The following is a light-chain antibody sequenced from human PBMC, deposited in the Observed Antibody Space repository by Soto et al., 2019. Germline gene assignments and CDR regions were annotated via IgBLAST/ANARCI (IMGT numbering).Light chain of an antibody. CDR2: DSS. V-gene: IGKV3-15*01. J-gene: IGKJ2*01. CDR3: QQYNIWPPRYT. Sequence: DIVLTQSPATLSVSPGESATLSCRASQSVSRALAWYQHVPGQAPRLLIYDSSTRATGVPARFSGSGSGTRFTLTISSLQSEDFAGYYCQQYNIWPPRYTFGQGTKLQI. CDR1: QSVSRA.